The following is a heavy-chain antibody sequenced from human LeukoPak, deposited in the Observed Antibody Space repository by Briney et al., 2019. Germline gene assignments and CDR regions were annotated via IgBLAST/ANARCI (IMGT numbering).Heavy chain of an antibody. D-gene: IGHD6-13*01. CDR1: GGSFSGYY. Sequence: SETLSLTCAVYGGSFSGYYWSWIRQPPGKGLEWIGEINHSGSTNYNPSLKSRVTISVDTSKNQFSLNLSSVTAADTAVYYCASTLRGGSSWYYFDYWGQGTLVTVSS. V-gene: IGHV4-34*01. CDR3: ASTLRGGSSWYYFDY. CDR2: INHSGST. J-gene: IGHJ4*02.